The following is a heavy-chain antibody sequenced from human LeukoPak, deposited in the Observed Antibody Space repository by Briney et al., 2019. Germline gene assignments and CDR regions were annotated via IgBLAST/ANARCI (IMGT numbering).Heavy chain of an antibody. CDR3: TTDPYSGNSFDY. V-gene: IGHV3-15*01. CDR2: IKSKADGGTT. CDR1: GFTFSNAW. D-gene: IGHD1-26*01. J-gene: IGHJ4*02. Sequence: GGSLRLSCAASGFTFSNAWMSWVRQAPGKGPEWVGRIKSKADGGTTDYAAPVKGRFTISRDDSKNTLYLQINSLRTEDTAVYYCTTDPYSGNSFDYWGQGTLVTVSS.